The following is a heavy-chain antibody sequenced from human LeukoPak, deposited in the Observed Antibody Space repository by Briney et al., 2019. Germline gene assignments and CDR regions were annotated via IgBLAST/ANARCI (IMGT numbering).Heavy chain of an antibody. V-gene: IGHV3-23*01. CDR2: ISGSGGST. D-gene: IGHD3-22*01. CDR3: ASGYYYYDSSGLDAFDI. J-gene: IGHJ3*02. CDR1: GFTFSSYA. Sequence: GGSLRLSCAASGFTFSSYAMSWVRQAPGKGLEWVSAISGSGGSTYYADSVKGRFTISRDNSKNTLYLQMNSLRAEDTAVYYCASGYYYYDSSGLDAFDIWGQGTMVTVSS.